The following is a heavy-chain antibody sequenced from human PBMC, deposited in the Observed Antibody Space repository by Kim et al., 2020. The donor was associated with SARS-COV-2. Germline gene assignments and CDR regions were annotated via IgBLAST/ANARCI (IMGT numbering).Heavy chain of an antibody. CDR3: ARQSGSTWRQLPFGY. CDR1: GYTFTSYG. V-gene: IGHV1-18*01. D-gene: IGHD5-18*01. Sequence: ASVKVSCKASGYTFTSYGISWVRQAPGQGLEWMGWISDYNGNTNYAQKFQGRVTMTTDTPTSTAYMELRSLRSDDTAVYYCARQSGSTWRQLPFGYWGQGTLVTVSS. J-gene: IGHJ4*02. CDR2: ISDYNGNT.